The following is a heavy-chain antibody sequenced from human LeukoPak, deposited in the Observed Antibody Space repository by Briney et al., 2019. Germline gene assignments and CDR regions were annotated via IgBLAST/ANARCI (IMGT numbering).Heavy chain of an antibody. CDR3: VKPPRLSIIRGEGMDV. CDR1: GFTFRTYA. Sequence: GGSLRLSCAGSGFTFRTYAMGWVRQAPGKGLEWVSRINSGGDDTYYADSVKGRFTISRDNFKNTLYLQMNSLRAEDTAVYYCVKPPRLSIIRGEGMDVWGQGTTVTVSS. V-gene: IGHV3-23*01. CDR2: INSGGDDT. D-gene: IGHD3-10*01. J-gene: IGHJ6*02.